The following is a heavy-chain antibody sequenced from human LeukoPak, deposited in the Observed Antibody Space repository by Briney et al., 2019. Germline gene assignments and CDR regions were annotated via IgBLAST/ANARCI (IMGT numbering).Heavy chain of an antibody. CDR3: AKDTDFWSGRFDY. J-gene: IGHJ4*02. CDR2: ISASGGRT. V-gene: IGHV3-23*01. Sequence: GGSLRLSCAASGFTFSSYAMSWVRQAPGKGLEWVSAISASGGRTYYADSVKGRFTISRDNSKNTLYLQMNSLRAEDTAVYYCAKDTDFWSGRFDYWGQGTLVTVSS. D-gene: IGHD3-3*01. CDR1: GFTFSSYA.